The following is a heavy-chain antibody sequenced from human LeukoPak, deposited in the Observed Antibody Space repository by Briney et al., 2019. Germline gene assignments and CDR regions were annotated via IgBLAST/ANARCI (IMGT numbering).Heavy chain of an antibody. V-gene: IGHV3-21*04. D-gene: IGHD6-19*01. CDR1: GFTFSSYS. J-gene: IGHJ5*02. CDR2: ISSSSSYI. CDR3: AKDHSSFTNWFDP. Sequence: PGGSLRLSCAASGFTFSSYSMNWVRQAPGKGLEWVSSISSSSSYIYYADSVKGRFTISRDNSKNTLYLQMNSLRAEDTAVYYCAKDHSSFTNWFDPWGQGTLVTVSS.